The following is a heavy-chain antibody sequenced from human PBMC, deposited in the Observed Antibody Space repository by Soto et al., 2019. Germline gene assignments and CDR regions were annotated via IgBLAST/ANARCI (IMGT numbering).Heavy chain of an antibody. CDR3: ERGRGWFDS. J-gene: IGHJ5*01. CDR1: GFSFRSYA. Sequence: EVPLLESGGGLVQPGGSLRLSCAASGFSFRSYAMNWVRQAPGKGLEWVSNITGSGDSTYYEDSVKGRFTISRDNSENPMYVQMNMLGAEDTAVYYCERGRGWFDSWCQGTLGTVSS. V-gene: IGHV3-23*01. CDR2: ITGSGDST.